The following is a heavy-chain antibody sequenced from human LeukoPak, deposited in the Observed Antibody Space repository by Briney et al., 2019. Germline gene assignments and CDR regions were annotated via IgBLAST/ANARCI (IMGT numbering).Heavy chain of an antibody. Sequence: GGSLRLSCAASGFTVSSNYMSWVRQAPGKGLEWVSVIYSGGTTYYADSVKGRFTISRDNSKSTLYLQMNSLRAEDTAVYYCARTTTFAPHFDYWGQGTLVTVSS. CDR2: IYSGGTT. D-gene: IGHD1-1*01. J-gene: IGHJ4*02. V-gene: IGHV3-66*01. CDR1: GFTVSSNY. CDR3: ARTTTFAPHFDY.